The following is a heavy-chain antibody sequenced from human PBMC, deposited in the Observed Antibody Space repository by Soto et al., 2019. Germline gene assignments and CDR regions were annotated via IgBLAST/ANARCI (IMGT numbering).Heavy chain of an antibody. Sequence: EEQLVESGGGLVQPGRSLRLSCTASGFAFHDYSMFWVRQVSGKGLEWVSGINWNSGRIGYADSVRGRFTISRDNAKNSLYLQMNSLTAEDTALYYCAKRGAQDALDIWGQGTIVTVSS. CDR1: GFAFHDYS. CDR2: INWNSGRI. CDR3: AKRGAQDALDI. D-gene: IGHD3-10*01. J-gene: IGHJ3*02. V-gene: IGHV3-9*01.